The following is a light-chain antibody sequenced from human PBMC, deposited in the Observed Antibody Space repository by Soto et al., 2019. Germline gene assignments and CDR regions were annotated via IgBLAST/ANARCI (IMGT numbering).Light chain of an antibody. Sequence: EMVMTQSPATLSVSLGERATLSCRASQSVSTKFVWYQQKPGQAPRLLIYGASTRATGIPARFSGSGSGTEFTLTISSLQSEYFAVYYCQQHDPGWTFDQGTKVEIK. CDR1: QSVSTK. CDR3: QQHDPGWT. CDR2: GAS. V-gene: IGKV3-15*01. J-gene: IGKJ1*01.